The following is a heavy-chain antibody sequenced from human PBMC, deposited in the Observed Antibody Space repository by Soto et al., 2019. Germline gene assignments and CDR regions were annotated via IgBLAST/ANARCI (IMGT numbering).Heavy chain of an antibody. V-gene: IGHV3-30*18. CDR2: ISYDGSNK. CDR3: AKGELVVVAATTLVYGMDV. Sequence: QVQLVESGGGVVQPGRSLRLSCAASGFTFSSYGMHWVRQAPGTGLEWVAVISYDGSNKYYADSVKGRFTISRDNSKNTLYLQMNSLRAEDTAVYYCAKGELVVVAATTLVYGMDVCGQGTTVTVSS. D-gene: IGHD2-15*01. CDR1: GFTFSSYG. J-gene: IGHJ6*02.